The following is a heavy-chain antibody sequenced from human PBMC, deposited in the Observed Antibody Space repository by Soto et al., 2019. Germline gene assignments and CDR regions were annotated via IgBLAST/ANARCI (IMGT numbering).Heavy chain of an antibody. CDR3: ARGAREATTYRSYDY. D-gene: IGHD5-12*01. CDR1: GGSFSGYY. Sequence: SETLSLTCAVYGGSFSGYYWSWIRQPPGKGLEWIGEINHSGSTNYNPSLKSRVTISVDTSKNQFSLKLSSVTAADTAVYYCARGAREATTYRSYDYWGQGTLVTVSS. CDR2: INHSGST. J-gene: IGHJ4*02. V-gene: IGHV4-34*01.